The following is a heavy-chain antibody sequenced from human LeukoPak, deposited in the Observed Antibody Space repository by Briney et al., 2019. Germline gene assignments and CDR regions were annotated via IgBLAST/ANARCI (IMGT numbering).Heavy chain of an antibody. Sequence: SQTLSLTCTVSGGSISSGGYYWSWIRQHPGKGLEWIGYIYYSGSAFYNPSLESRVTISVDTSKNRFSLKLSSVTAADTAVYYCARDRYSGYDGFGAFDIWGQGTMVTVSS. CDR2: IYYSGSA. CDR3: ARDRYSGYDGFGAFDI. V-gene: IGHV4-31*03. J-gene: IGHJ3*02. CDR1: GGSISSGGYY. D-gene: IGHD5-12*01.